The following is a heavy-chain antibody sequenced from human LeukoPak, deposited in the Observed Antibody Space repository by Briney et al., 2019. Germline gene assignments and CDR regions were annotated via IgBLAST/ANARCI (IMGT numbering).Heavy chain of an antibody. CDR3: DSDCGGDNCADY. J-gene: IGHJ4*02. CDR1: GFTFSSYG. D-gene: IGHD1-1*01. V-gene: IGHV3-30*02. Sequence: GGSLRLSCAASGFTFSSYGMHWVRQAPGKGLEWVAFIRYDGSNKYYADSVKGRFTISRDNSKNTLYLQMNSLRAEDTAVYYCDSDCGGDNCADYWGQGTVVTVSS. CDR2: IRYDGSNK.